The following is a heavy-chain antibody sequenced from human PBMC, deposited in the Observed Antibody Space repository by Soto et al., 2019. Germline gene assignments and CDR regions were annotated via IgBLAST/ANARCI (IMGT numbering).Heavy chain of an antibody. V-gene: IGHV1-69*06. D-gene: IGHD3-3*01. CDR1: GGTFSRYA. J-gene: IGHJ4*02. CDR2: IIPIFGTA. Sequence: SVKVSCKASGGTFSRYAISWVRQAPGQGLEWMGGIIPIFGTANYAQKFQGRVTMTEDTSTDTAYMELSSLRSEDTAVYYCATGTIFGVVIGSYFDYWGQGTLVTVSS. CDR3: ATGTIFGVVIGSYFDY.